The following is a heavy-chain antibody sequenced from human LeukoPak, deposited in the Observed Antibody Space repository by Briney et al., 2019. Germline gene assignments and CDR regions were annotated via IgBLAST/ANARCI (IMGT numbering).Heavy chain of an antibody. CDR2: ISGGTGYI. CDR3: ARDRSSDWHFDF. J-gene: IGHJ4*02. V-gene: IGHV3-21*01. CDR1: GFTFSHYN. Sequence: GGSLRLSCAASGFTFSHYNMNWVRQAPGKGLEWVSSISGGTGYIYYADSAKGRFTISRDNAKNSLFLQMNSLRAEDTAVYYCARDRSSDWHFDFWGPGTPVTVSS. D-gene: IGHD6-19*01.